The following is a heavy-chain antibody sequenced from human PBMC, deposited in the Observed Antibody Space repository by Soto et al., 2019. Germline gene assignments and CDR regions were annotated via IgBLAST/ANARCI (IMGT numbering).Heavy chain of an antibody. CDR2: ISGSGASI. CDR3: AKGPRILSSGVDAFDI. CDR1: FTFSSYA. D-gene: IGHD6-19*01. V-gene: IGHV3-23*01. J-gene: IGHJ3*02. Sequence: EVQLLESGGGLVQPGGTLRLSCAASFTFSSYAMSWVRQAPGRGLAWLSGISGSGASIFYADSVRGRFTISRDNSENTLYLQMNTLSAEDTAVYYCAKGPRILSSGVDAFDIWGQGTMVTVS.